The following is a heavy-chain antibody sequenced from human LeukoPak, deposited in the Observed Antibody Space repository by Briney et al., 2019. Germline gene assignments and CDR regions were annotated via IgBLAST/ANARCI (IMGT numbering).Heavy chain of an antibody. CDR3: AKVDGPYHYYGMDV. V-gene: IGHV3-21*01. D-gene: IGHD5-24*01. J-gene: IGHJ6*02. CDR1: GFTFSSYT. Sequence: GGSLRLSCAASGFTFSSYTMNWVRQAPGKGLEWVSSISSSSSYIYYADSLKGRFTISRDNAKNSLYLQMNSLRAEDTAMYYCAKVDGPYHYYGMDVWGQGTTVTVSS. CDR2: ISSSSSYI.